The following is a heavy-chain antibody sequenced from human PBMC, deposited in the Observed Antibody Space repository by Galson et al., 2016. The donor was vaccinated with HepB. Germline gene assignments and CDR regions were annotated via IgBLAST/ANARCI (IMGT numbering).Heavy chain of an antibody. V-gene: IGHV3-30*01. CDR3: AKWGRGWYHFDI. D-gene: IGHD6-19*01. CDR1: GFIFSDYA. J-gene: IGHJ4*02. Sequence: SLRLSCAVSGFIFSDYAMHWVRQAPGKGLEWVAVISYDGSEEFYADSLKGRFTISRDNSRDTLSLHLNSLRVEDTAVYYCAKWGRGWYHFDIWGQGTLVIVSS. CDR2: ISYDGSEE.